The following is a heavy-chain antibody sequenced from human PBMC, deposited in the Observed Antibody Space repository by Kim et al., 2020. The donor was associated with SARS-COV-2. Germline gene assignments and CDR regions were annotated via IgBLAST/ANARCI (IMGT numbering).Heavy chain of an antibody. Sequence: SETLSLTCTVSGGSISSSSYYWGWIRQPPGKGLEWIGSIYYSGSTYYNPSLKSRVTISVDTSKNQFSLKLSSVTAADTAVYYCAREGFVAVAGTNWFDPWGQGTLVTVSS. J-gene: IGHJ5*02. CDR2: IYYSGST. V-gene: IGHV4-39*07. D-gene: IGHD6-19*01. CDR3: AREGFVAVAGTNWFDP. CDR1: GGSISSSSYY.